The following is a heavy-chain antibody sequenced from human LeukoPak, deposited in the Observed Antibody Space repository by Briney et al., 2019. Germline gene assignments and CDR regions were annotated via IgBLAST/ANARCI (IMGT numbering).Heavy chain of an antibody. V-gene: IGHV3-74*01. D-gene: IGHD5-12*01. J-gene: IGHJ5*02. CDR2: INSDGSIA. Sequence: GGSLRVFCEVSGFSFSTYWMHWVRQAPGKGLVWVSRINSDGSIAYYADSVKGRFTISRDNAKDTLYLQMNSLRDEDTAVYYCARGYDVYPLGWWFDPWGQGTRVTVSS. CDR1: GFSFSTYW. CDR3: ARGYDVYPLGWWFDP.